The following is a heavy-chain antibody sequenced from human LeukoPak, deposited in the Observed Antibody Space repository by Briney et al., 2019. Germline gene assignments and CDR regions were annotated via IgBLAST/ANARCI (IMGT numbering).Heavy chain of an antibody. CDR2: IYYSGST. V-gene: IGHV4-59*08. Sequence: SETLSFTCTVSGGSISSYYWSWIRQPPGKGLEWIGYIYYSGSTNYNPSLKSRVTISVDTSKNQFSLKLSSVTAADTAVYYCARPRIAAAHDAFDIWGQGTMVTVSS. CDR1: GGSISSYY. J-gene: IGHJ3*02. CDR3: ARPRIAAAHDAFDI. D-gene: IGHD6-13*01.